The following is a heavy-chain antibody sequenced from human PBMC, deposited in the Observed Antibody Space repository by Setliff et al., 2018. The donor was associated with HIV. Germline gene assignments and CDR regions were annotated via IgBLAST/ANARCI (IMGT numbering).Heavy chain of an antibody. CDR1: GFTFSNFA. V-gene: IGHV3-23*01. J-gene: IGHJ6*03. CDR3: AKDGHDQDHYYHMDV. Sequence: PGGSLRLSCAASGFTFSNFAINWVRQAPGKGLEWVSTISGRGTNTYYADSVEGRFTISRDNNKNTLYLQMNSLRAEDTAVYYCAKDGHDQDHYYHMDVWGKGTTVTVSS. CDR2: ISGRGTNT. D-gene: IGHD1-1*01.